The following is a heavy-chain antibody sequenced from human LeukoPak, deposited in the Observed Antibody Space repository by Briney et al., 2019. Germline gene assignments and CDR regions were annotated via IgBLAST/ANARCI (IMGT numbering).Heavy chain of an antibody. V-gene: IGHV5-51*01. D-gene: IGHD6-13*01. CDR3: ARHVGSSSWYV. CDR2: IYPSDSDT. J-gene: IGHJ4*02. Sequence: GESLKISCKASGYSFTSYWIGWVRQMPRKGLEWMGIIYPSDSDTRYSPSFQGQVTISVDKSISTAYLQWSSLKASDTAMYYCARHVGSSSWYVWGQGTLVTVSP. CDR1: GYSFTSYW.